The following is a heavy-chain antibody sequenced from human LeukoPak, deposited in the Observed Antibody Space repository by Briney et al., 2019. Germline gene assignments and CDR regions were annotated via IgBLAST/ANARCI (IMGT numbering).Heavy chain of an antibody. V-gene: IGHV4-59*01. J-gene: IGHJ4*02. D-gene: IGHD6-19*01. CDR3: AGVRDSSGWYGFDY. CDR1: GGSISSYY. Sequence: PSETLSLTCTVSGGSISSYYWSWIRQPPGKGLEWIGYVYFTGSTNYNPSLKSRVTLSVDKSQNQFSLKLSSVTAADTAVYYCAGVRDSSGWYGFDYWGQGNLVTVSS. CDR2: VYFTGST.